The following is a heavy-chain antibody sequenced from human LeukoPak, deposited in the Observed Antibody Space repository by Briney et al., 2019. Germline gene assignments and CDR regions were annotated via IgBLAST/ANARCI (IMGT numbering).Heavy chain of an antibody. D-gene: IGHD6-13*01. CDR2: IYYSGST. J-gene: IGHJ4*02. CDR3: ATYSSSWYYFDY. CDR1: GGSISSYY. V-gene: IGHV4-59*12. Sequence: SETLSLTCTVSGGSISSYYWSWIRQPPGKGLEWIGYIYYSGSTNYNPSLKSRVTISVDKSKNQFSLKLSSVTAADTAVYYCATYSSSWYYFDYWGQGTLVTVSS.